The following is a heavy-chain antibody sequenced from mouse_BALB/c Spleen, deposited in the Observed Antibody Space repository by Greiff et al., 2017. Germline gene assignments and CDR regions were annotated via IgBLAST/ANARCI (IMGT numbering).Heavy chain of an antibody. D-gene: IGHD3-1*01. CDR1: GFSLTSYG. V-gene: IGHV2-9*02. CDR2: IWAGGST. J-gene: IGHJ2*01. Sequence: QVQLKESGPGLVAPSQSLSITCTVSGFSLTSYGVHWVRQPPGKGLEWLGVIWAGGSTNYNSALMSRLSISKDNSKSQVFLKMNSLQTDDTAMYYCARERGLRLGLPFFDYWGQGTTLTVSS. CDR3: ARERGLRLGLPFFDY.